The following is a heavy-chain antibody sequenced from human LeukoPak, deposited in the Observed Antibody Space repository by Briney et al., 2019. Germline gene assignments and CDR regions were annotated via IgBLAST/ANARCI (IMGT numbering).Heavy chain of an antibody. Sequence: SQTLSLTCAISRDSVSSNSAAWNWIRQSPSRGLEWLGRTYYRSKWYNDYAASVKSRITFNPDTSNNQFSVQLISVTSEDTAVYYCARGWAFDCWGQGTMVTVSS. CDR1: RDSVSSNSAA. CDR3: ARGWAFDC. CDR2: TYYRSKWYN. D-gene: IGHD6-19*01. V-gene: IGHV6-1*01. J-gene: IGHJ4*02.